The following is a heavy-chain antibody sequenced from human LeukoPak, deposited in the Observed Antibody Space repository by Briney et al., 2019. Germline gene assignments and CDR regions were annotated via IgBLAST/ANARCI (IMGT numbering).Heavy chain of an antibody. CDR1: GFTFSSYW. CDR3: ARGVGSGSRLRAGDY. Sequence: GGSLRLSCAASGFTFSSYWMHWVRQAPGKGLVWVSRINSDGSSTSYADSVKGRFTISRDNAKNTLYLQMNSLRAEDTAVYYCARGVGSGSRLRAGDYWGQGTLVTVSS. CDR2: INSDGSST. D-gene: IGHD1-26*01. V-gene: IGHV3-74*01. J-gene: IGHJ4*02.